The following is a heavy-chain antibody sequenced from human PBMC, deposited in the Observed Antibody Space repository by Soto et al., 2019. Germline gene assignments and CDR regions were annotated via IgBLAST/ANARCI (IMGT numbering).Heavy chain of an antibody. Sequence: QVQLVESGGGVVQPGRSLRLSCAASGFTFSSCAMHWVRQAPGTGLEWVALISYDGSNKYYADSVKGRFTISRDNSKNTLYLQMNSLRAEDTAVYYCARDKRDLRFLEWSYYFGYWGQGTLVTVSS. CDR2: ISYDGSNK. CDR1: GFTFSSCA. D-gene: IGHD3-3*01. CDR3: ARDKRDLRFLEWSYYFGY. V-gene: IGHV3-30-3*01. J-gene: IGHJ4*02.